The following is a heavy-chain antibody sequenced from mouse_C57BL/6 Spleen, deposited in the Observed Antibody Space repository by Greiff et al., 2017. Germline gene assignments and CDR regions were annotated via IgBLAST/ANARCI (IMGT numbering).Heavy chain of an antibody. Sequence: EVQLQESGPELVKPGASVKISCKASGYSFTGYYMNWVKQSPEKSLEWIGEINPSTGGTTYNQKFKAKATLTVDKSSSTAYMQLKSLTSEDSAVYYCARERLPRLYDFDYWGQGTTLTVSS. V-gene: IGHV1-42*01. CDR1: GYSFTGYY. CDR3: ARERLPRLYDFDY. J-gene: IGHJ2*01. CDR2: INPSTGGT. D-gene: IGHD2-2*01.